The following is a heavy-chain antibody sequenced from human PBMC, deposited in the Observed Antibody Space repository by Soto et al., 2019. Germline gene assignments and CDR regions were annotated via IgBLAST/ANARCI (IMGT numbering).Heavy chain of an antibody. V-gene: IGHV3-9*01. CDR1: GFTFDDYA. J-gene: IGHJ4*02. Sequence: HPGGSLRLSCAASGFTFDDYAMHWVRQAPGKGLEWVSGISRNSGSIGYADSVKGRFTISRDNAKNSLYLQMNSLRAEDTALYYCAHQLNWGQGTLVTVSS. CDR3: AHQLN. CDR2: ISRNSGSI.